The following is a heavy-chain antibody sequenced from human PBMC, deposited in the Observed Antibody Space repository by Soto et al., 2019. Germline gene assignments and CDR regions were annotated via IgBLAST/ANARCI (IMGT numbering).Heavy chain of an antibody. J-gene: IGHJ5*02. CDR3: ATLAPWGDHVFRLA. CDR2: INQSGST. V-gene: IGHV4-34*01. Sequence: SETLSLTRSVYVWSFRNHYWSWIRQPPGKGLEWIAEINQSGSTNYNPSLKSRVTMSQDTSKDQFSLRLSSVTAADTAMYYCATLAPWGDHVFRLAWGQGTMVTVSS. CDR1: VWSFRNHY. D-gene: IGHD2-21*02.